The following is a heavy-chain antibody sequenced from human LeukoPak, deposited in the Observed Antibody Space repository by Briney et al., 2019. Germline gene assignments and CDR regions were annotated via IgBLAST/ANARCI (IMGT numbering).Heavy chain of an antibody. CDR3: ARDIPGYYYDSSGYNVGY. CDR2: IKQDGSEK. D-gene: IGHD3-22*01. J-gene: IGHJ4*02. Sequence: GGSLRLSCAASTFTFSNYWMSWVRQAPGKGLEWVANIKQDGSEKYYVDSVKGRFTISRDNAKNSLYLQMNSLRAEDTAVYYCARDIPGYYYDSSGYNVGYWGQGTLVTVSS. CDR1: TFTFSNYW. V-gene: IGHV3-7*03.